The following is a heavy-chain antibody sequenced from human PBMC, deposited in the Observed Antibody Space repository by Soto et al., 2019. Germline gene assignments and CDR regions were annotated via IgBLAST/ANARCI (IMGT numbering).Heavy chain of an antibody. CDR2: INPSGGSA. CDR3: AADRHGMDV. Sequence: ASVKVSCKASGYTFTSYYMHWVRQAPGQGLEWMGIINPSGGSANYAQKFQGRVTMTRDMSTSTVYMELSSLRSEDKAVYYCAADRHGMDVWGQGTTVTVS. J-gene: IGHJ6*02. CDR1: GYTFTSYY. V-gene: IGHV1-46*01.